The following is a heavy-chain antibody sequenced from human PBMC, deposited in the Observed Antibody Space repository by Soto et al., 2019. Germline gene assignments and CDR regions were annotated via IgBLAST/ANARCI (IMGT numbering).Heavy chain of an antibody. CDR2: IWYDGSNK. D-gene: IGHD3-3*01. Sequence: PGGSLRLSCAASGFTFSSYGMHWVRQAPGKGLEWVAVIWYDGSNKYYADSVKGRFTISRDNSKNTLYLQMNSLRAEDTAVYYCARDHDVFRSGYREYYYYGMDVWGQGTTVTVAS. CDR1: GFTFSSYG. V-gene: IGHV3-33*01. CDR3: ARDHDVFRSGYREYYYYGMDV. J-gene: IGHJ6*02.